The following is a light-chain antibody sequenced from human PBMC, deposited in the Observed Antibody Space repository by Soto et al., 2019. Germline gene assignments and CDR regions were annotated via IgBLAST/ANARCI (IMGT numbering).Light chain of an antibody. CDR2: EGT. Sequence: QSALTQPASVSGSPGQSVTISCTGTSGDVGSYNLVSWYQQHPGKAPKLIIYEGTKRPSGVSNRFSGSKSGNTASLTISGLQAEDEADYYYCLYAHIRSWDVVFGGGTKLTVL. CDR1: SGDVGSYNL. V-gene: IGLV2-23*01. CDR3: CLYAHIRSWDVV. J-gene: IGLJ2*01.